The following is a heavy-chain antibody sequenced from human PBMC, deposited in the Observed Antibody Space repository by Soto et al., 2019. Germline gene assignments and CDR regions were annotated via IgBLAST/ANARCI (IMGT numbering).Heavy chain of an antibody. Sequence: QMQLVQSGPEVKKPGTSVKVSCKASGFTCTSSAVQWVRQARGQRLEWIGWIVVGSGNTNYAQKFQEGVTITRDMSTSTAYMELSSLRSEDTAVYYCAAGARVASYYYYGMHVWGQGTTVTVSS. V-gene: IGHV1-58*01. D-gene: IGHD2-15*01. J-gene: IGHJ6*02. CDR2: IVVGSGNT. CDR1: GFTCTSSA. CDR3: AAGARVASYYYYGMHV.